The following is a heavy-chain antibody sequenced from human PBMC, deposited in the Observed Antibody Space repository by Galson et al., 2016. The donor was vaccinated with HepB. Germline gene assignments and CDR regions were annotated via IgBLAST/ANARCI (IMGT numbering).Heavy chain of an antibody. J-gene: IGHJ4*02. CDR3: ARDRPGIGALFAH. CDR2: IVHDGTTE. Sequence: VATIVHDGTTEYYAASVKGRFTISRDNSENTLFLQMNSLRVEDTAVYYCARDRPGIGALFAHWGQGSLVTVSS. V-gene: IGHV3-30*03. D-gene: IGHD6-6*01.